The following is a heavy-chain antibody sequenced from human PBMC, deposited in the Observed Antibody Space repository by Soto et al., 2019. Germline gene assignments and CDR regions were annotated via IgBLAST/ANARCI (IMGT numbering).Heavy chain of an antibody. CDR3: ARVSGSSFYMNLDE. Sequence: QVQLVQSGAEVKKPGSSVHVSCKASGDTFTSHRSHVISWVQQAPGQGLEWVGGISPMSGTANYAQKFQGRVTITADESTNTAYMELSRLRSEDTAVYYCARVSGSSFYMNLDEWGQGTLVTVSS. V-gene: IGHV1-69*01. J-gene: IGHJ4*02. CDR1: GDTFTSHRSHV. CDR2: ISPMSGTA. D-gene: IGHD2-15*01.